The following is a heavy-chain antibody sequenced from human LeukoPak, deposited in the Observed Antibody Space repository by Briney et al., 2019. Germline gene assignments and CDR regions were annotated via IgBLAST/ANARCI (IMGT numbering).Heavy chain of an antibody. CDR2: IRYDGSNK. J-gene: IGHJ4*02. CDR3: ARGPPLRFLEWLFPYFDY. V-gene: IGHV3-30*02. D-gene: IGHD3-3*01. Sequence: GGSLRLSCAASGFTFSSYGMHWVRQAPGKGLEWVAFIRYDGSNKYYADSVKGRFTISRDNAKNSLYLQMNSLRAEDTAVYYCARGPPLRFLEWLFPYFDYWGQGTLVTVSS. CDR1: GFTFSSYG.